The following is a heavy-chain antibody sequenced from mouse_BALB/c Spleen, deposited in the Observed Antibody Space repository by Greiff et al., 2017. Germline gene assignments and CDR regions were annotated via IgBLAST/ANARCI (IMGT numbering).Heavy chain of an antibody. CDR3: ARGGDYDVAY. V-gene: IGHV1S127*01. CDR2: IDPSDSET. CDR1: GYSFTSYW. J-gene: IGHJ3*01. D-gene: IGHD2-4*01. Sequence: QVQLQQSGPQLVRPGASVKISCKASGYSFTSYWMHWVKQRPGQGLEWIGMIDPSDSETRLNQKFKDKATLTVDKSSSTAYMQLSSPTSEDSAVYYCARGGDYDVAYWGQGTLVTVSA.